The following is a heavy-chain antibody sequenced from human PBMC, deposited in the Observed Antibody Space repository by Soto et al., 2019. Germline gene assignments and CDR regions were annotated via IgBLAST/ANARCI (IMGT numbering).Heavy chain of an antibody. V-gene: IGHV3-23*01. CDR3: AKDWAAFGELLDNWFDP. CDR2: ISGSGGST. D-gene: IGHD3-10*01. Sequence: EVQLLESGGGLVQPGGSLRLSCAASGFTFSSYAMSWVRQAPGKGLEWVSAISGSGGSTYYADSVKGRFTISRDNSKNTLYLQMNSLRAEDTALYYCAKDWAAFGELLDNWFDPWGQGTLVTVSS. CDR1: GFTFSSYA. J-gene: IGHJ5*02.